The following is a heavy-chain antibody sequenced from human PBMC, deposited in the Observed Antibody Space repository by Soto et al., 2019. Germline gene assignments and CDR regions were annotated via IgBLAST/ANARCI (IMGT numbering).Heavy chain of an antibody. D-gene: IGHD3-10*01. CDR3: ARDPVRGDDYNFDY. V-gene: IGHV3-7*01. CDR1: GFIFSSYW. Sequence: GGSLRLCCAASGFIFSSYWGTWLRQAPGKGLEWVANIKPDGSASNYVDSVRGRFTISRDNAKNSLYLQMNGLRVEDTAVYYCARDPVRGDDYNFDYWGQGTLVTVSS. CDR2: IKPDGSAS. J-gene: IGHJ4*02.